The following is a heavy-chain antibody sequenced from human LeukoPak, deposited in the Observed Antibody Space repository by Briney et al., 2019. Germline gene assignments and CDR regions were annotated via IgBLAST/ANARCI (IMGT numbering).Heavy chain of an antibody. V-gene: IGHV4-59*01. CDR3: ARIYGGYADH. Sequence: SETLSLTCTVSGGSIGGYYWGWIRQPPGKGLEWIGYIYYSGSTNYNPSLKSRVTISVDTSKKQFSLKLSSVTAADTAVYYCARIYGGYADHWGQGTLVTVSS. CDR1: GGSIGGYY. J-gene: IGHJ4*02. CDR2: IYYSGST. D-gene: IGHD4-17*01.